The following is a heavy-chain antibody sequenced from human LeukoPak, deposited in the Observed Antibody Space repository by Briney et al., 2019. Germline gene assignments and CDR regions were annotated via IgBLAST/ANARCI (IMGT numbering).Heavy chain of an antibody. CDR1: GFTFSNAW. J-gene: IGHJ4*02. V-gene: IGHV3-15*01. D-gene: IGHD6-13*01. CDR3: TTEGSSWSIDY. CDR2: IKSITDGGTT. Sequence: GGSLRLSCAASGFTFSNAWMSWVRQAPGKGLEWVGRIKSITDGGTTDYAAPVKGRFTISRDDSKNTLYLQMNSLKTEDTAVYYCTTEGSSWSIDYWGQGTLVTVSS.